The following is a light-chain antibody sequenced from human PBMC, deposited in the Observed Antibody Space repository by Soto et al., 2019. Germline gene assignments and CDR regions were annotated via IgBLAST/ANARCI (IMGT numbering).Light chain of an antibody. CDR3: QQYNNLPRT. CDR1: QSVSSSY. Sequence: EIVLTQSPGTLSLSPGERATLSCRASQSVSSSYLAWYQQKPGQAPRLLIYGASSRATGIPDRFSGSGSGTDFTLTISGLQSEDFAVYYCQQYNNLPRTFGGGTKVDIK. V-gene: IGKV3-20*01. CDR2: GAS. J-gene: IGKJ4*01.